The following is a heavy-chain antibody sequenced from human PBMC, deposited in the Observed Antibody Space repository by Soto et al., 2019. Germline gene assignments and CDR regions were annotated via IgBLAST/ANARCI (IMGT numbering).Heavy chain of an antibody. Sequence: GESLRLSCVASGFSFRGYAMSWVRQAPGKGLEWVSAISDSGGRTYYADSVKGRFTISRDNSKNTLYLQMNSQRAEDTAVYYCAKERTSSGYFDYWGQGTLVTVSS. CDR2: ISDSGGRT. V-gene: IGHV3-23*01. CDR1: GFSFRGYA. CDR3: AKERTSSGYFDY. D-gene: IGHD3-22*01. J-gene: IGHJ4*02.